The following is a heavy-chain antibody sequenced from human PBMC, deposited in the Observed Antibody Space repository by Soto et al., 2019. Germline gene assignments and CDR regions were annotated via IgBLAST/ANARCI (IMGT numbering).Heavy chain of an antibody. D-gene: IGHD3-3*01. CDR3: ARARDSITILGVVIPNWFDP. CDR2: IIANNGNT. Sequence: ASVTVSCKASGGTFSSYAISWVRQAPGQGLEWIGGIIANNGNTNYAQKLQGRVTMTTDTSTSTAYMELRSLRSDDTAVYYCARARDSITILGVVIPNWFDPWGQGTLVTVSS. CDR1: GGTFSSYA. V-gene: IGHV1-18*01. J-gene: IGHJ5*02.